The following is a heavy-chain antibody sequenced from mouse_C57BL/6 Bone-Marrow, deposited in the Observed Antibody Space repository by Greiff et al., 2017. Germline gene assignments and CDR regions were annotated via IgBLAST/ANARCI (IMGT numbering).Heavy chain of an antibody. CDR3: APSGGVLQGAGFAY. CDR2: IWGDGST. Sequence: QVTLKESGPGLVAPSQSLSITCTVSGFSLTSYGVSWVRQPPGKGLEWLGVIWGDGSTNYHSALISRLSISKDNSKSQVFLKLNSLQTDDTATYYCAPSGGVLQGAGFAYWGQGTLVTVCA. J-gene: IGHJ3*01. V-gene: IGHV2-3*01. D-gene: IGHD1-1*01. CDR1: GFSLTSYG.